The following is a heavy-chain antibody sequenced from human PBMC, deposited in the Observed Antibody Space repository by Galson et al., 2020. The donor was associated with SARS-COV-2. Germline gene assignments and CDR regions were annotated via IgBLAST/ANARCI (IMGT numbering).Heavy chain of an antibody. CDR1: GGSISTDDYY. Sequence: SETLSLTCAVSGGSISTDDYYWTWIRQPPGKGLEWIGDIHSTGNTYYNPSLKSRVTTSIDTSKNQFSLKLTSVTTADTAVYFCARTSSTGTREYYFGYWGHGTLVTVSS. D-gene: IGHD4-17*01. J-gene: IGHJ4*01. CDR3: ARTSSTGTREYYFGY. CDR2: IHSTGNT. V-gene: IGHV4-30-4*01.